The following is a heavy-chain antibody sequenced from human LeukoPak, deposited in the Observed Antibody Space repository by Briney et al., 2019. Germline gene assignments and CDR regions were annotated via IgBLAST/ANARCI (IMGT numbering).Heavy chain of an antibody. J-gene: IGHJ3*02. CDR1: GGTFSSYA. CDR3: VRELNSGSYRSAFDI. CDR2: IIPILGIA. D-gene: IGHD1-26*01. Sequence: GASVKVSCEASGGTFSSYAISWVRQAPGQGLEWMGRIIPILGIANYAQKFQGRVTITADKSTSTAYMELSSLRSEDTAVYYCVRELNSGSYRSAFDIWGQGTMVTVSS. V-gene: IGHV1-69*04.